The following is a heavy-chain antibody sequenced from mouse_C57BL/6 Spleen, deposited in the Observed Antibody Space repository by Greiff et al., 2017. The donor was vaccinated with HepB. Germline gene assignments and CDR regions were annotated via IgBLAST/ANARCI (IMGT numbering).Heavy chain of an antibody. V-gene: IGHV5-6*01. Sequence: EVKLQESGGDLVKPGGSLKLSCAASGFTFSSYGMSWVRQTPDKRLEWVATISSGGSYTYYPDSVKGRFTISRDNAKNTLYLQMSSLKSEDTAMYYCARQDYDYDDWYFDVWGTGPTVTVSS. CDR1: GFTFSSYG. D-gene: IGHD2-4*01. CDR2: ISSGGSYT. CDR3: ARQDYDYDDWYFDV. J-gene: IGHJ1*03.